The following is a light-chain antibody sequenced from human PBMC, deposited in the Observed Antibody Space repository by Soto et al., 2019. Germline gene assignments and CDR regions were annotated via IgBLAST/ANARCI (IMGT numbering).Light chain of an antibody. CDR1: QSVSGN. Sequence: EIVMTQSPATLSVSPGERATLSCRASQSVSGNLAWYQQKPGQAPRLLIYGASTRATAIPARFSGSGSGTEFTLTISSLQSEDCAVYYCQQYNNWPPWTFGQGTKVEIK. CDR3: QQYNNWPPWT. V-gene: IGKV3-15*01. J-gene: IGKJ1*01. CDR2: GAS.